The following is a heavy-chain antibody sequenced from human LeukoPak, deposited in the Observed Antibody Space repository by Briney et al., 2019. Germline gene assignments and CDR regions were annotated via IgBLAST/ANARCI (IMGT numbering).Heavy chain of an antibody. CDR2: VNCGDGYT. Sequence: GASVKVSCKTSGYTFTSSHAHWVRQAPGQGLEWMGLVNCGDGYTNYAQKLQGRVSVTADTSTSTLYMDLTSLTTEDTAIYYCARDRGGSYSIDYWGRGTLVTVSS. V-gene: IGHV1-46*01. CDR3: ARDRGGSYSIDY. J-gene: IGHJ4*02. CDR1: GYTFTSSH. D-gene: IGHD1-26*01.